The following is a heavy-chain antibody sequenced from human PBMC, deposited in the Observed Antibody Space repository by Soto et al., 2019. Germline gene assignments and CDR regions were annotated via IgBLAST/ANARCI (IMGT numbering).Heavy chain of an antibody. D-gene: IGHD3-10*01. Sequence: GSLRLSCAASGFTFRRFELHWVRQAPGKGLEWISYISSSSSTAYYASSVEGRFTISSDNANNLVYLQLDSLRAEDSALYYCTRAAWFPYLSFYWGQGALVTVSS. CDR2: ISSSSSTA. CDR3: TRAAWFPYLSFY. V-gene: IGHV3-48*03. J-gene: IGHJ4*02. CDR1: GFTFRRFE.